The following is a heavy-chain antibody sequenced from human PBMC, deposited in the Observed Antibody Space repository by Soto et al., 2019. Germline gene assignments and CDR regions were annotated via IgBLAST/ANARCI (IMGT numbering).Heavy chain of an antibody. CDR1: GFTFSSSW. D-gene: IGHD5-12*01. CDR3: APSPPGRGYRGFDFGP. J-gene: IGHJ4*02. V-gene: IGHV3-74*01. Sequence: EVQLVESGGGLVQPGGSLRLSCAASGFTFSSSWMHWVRQAPGKGLVWVSRINSDGSSTNYADSVKGRFTISRDNAKNTLYRQMNSLRAEDAVVYYCAPSPPGRGYRGFDFGPGGQGTLVTVPS. CDR2: INSDGSST.